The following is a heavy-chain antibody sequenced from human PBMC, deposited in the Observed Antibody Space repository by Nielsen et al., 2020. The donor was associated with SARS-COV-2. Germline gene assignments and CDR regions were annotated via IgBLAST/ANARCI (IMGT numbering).Heavy chain of an antibody. J-gene: IGHJ6*02. V-gene: IGHV1-18*01. D-gene: IGHD3-9*01. CDR2: ISAYNGNT. CDR3: ARGGYYDILTGYYNGSYYYHGMDV. Sequence: WVRQAPGQGLEWMGWISAYNGNTNYAQKLQGRVTMTTDTSTSTAYMELRSLRSDDTAVYYCARGGYYDILTGYYNGSYYYHGMDVWGQGTTVTVSS.